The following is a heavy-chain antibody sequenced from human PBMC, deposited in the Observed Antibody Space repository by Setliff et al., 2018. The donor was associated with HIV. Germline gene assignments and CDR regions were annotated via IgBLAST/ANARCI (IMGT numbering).Heavy chain of an antibody. D-gene: IGHD6-19*01. CDR1: GFTFSSYS. V-gene: IGHV3-48*01. Sequence: PGGSLRLSCAASGFTFSSYSMNWVRQAPGKGLEWVSYISSSSSTIYYADSVKGRFTISRDNAKNSLYLQMNSLRPEDTAIYYCARDPYSSGWNEYLSYYSYYNMDVWGQGTLVTVSS. CDR3: ARDPYSSGWNEYLSYYSYYNMDV. CDR2: ISSSSSTI. J-gene: IGHJ6*02.